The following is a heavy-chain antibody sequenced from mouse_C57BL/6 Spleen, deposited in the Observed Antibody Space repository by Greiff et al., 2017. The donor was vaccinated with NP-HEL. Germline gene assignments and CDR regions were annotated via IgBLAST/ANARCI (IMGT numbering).Heavy chain of an antibody. CDR2: IHPNSGST. Sequence: QVQLQQPGAELVKPGASVKLSCKASGYTFTSYWMHWVKQRPGQGLEWIGMIHPNSGSTNYNEKFKSKATLTVDKSSSTAYMQLSSLTSEDSAVYYCARSEIYYYGSSSYYAMDYWGQGTSVTVSS. CDR1: GYTFTSYW. D-gene: IGHD1-1*01. CDR3: ARSEIYYYGSSSYYAMDY. V-gene: IGHV1-64*01. J-gene: IGHJ4*01.